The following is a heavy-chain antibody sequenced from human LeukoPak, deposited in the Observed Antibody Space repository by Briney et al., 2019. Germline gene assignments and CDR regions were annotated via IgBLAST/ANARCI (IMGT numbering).Heavy chain of an antibody. Sequence: GGSLRLSCAASGFTFSSHPMHWVHQTPGKGLEWVAVISYDGKNKYYADSVNGRFTVSRDNTKNTLYLQMNSLRVDDMGVYYCVRVMTTTRNFDYWGPGTLVTVSS. CDR1: GFTFSSHP. CDR3: VRVMTTTRNFDY. CDR2: ISYDGKNK. V-gene: IGHV3-30*04. J-gene: IGHJ4*02. D-gene: IGHD1-1*01.